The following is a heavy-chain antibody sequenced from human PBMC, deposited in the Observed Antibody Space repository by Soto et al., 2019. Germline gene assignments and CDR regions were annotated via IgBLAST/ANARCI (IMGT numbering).Heavy chain of an antibody. J-gene: IGHJ6*02. CDR3: ARDYSADFWSGYDPPDYYYYGMDV. CDR1: GYTFTSYG. CDR2: ISAYNGNT. D-gene: IGHD3-3*01. V-gene: IGHV1-18*04. Sequence: RASVKVSCKASGYTFTSYGISWVRQAPGQGLEWMGWISAYNGNTNYAQKLQGRVTMTTDTSTSTAYMELRSLRSDDTAVYYCARDYSADFWSGYDPPDYYYYGMDVWGQGTTVTVSS.